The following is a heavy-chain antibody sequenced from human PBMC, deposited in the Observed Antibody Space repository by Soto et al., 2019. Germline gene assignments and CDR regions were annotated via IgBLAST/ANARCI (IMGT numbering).Heavy chain of an antibody. J-gene: IGHJ4*02. V-gene: IGHV1-2*02. CDR2: IKPSSGGT. Sequence: GASVKVSCRASGYRFTAYYMYWVRQAPGQGLEWMGWIKPSSGGTKYAQKFQGRATMTRDTSISTAYMELSRLRSDDTAVYYCAPADYDVLTGYYTYSCYVYYWGQGTLVTVSS. D-gene: IGHD3-9*01. CDR3: APADYDVLTGYYTYSCYVYY. CDR1: GYRFTAYY.